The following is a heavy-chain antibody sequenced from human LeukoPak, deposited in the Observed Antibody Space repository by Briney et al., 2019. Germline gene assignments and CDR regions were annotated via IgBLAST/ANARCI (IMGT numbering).Heavy chain of an antibody. V-gene: IGHV1-69*02. CDR3: ARAKGSVLDI. Sequence: GAAVKVSCKASGGTFSSYTISWVRQAPGQGLEWMGRIIPILGIANYAQKFQGRVTITADKSTSTAYMEPSSLRSEDTAVYYCARAKGSVLDIWGQGTMVTVSS. CDR1: GGTFSSYT. J-gene: IGHJ3*02. CDR2: IIPILGIA.